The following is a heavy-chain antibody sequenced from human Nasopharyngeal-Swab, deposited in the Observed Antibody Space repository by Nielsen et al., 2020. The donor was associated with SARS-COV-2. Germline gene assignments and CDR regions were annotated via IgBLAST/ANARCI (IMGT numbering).Heavy chain of an antibody. Sequence: GESLKLSFSSSGFTFISSGMHWVRQAPGKGLEWVAVIWYDGSNKYYADSVKGRFTISRDNSKNTLYLQMNSLRAEDTAVYYCARELVRGVITDYYYGMDVWGQGTTVTVSS. D-gene: IGHD3-10*01. CDR1: GFTFISSG. J-gene: IGHJ6*02. CDR2: IWYDGSNK. V-gene: IGHV3-33*01. CDR3: ARELVRGVITDYYYGMDV.